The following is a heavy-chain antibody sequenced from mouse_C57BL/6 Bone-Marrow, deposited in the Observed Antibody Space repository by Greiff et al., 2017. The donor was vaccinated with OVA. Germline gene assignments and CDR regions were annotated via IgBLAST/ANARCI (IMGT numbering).Heavy chain of an antibody. J-gene: IGHJ1*03. CDR3: ARLGLRAGYFDV. D-gene: IGHD1-1*01. Sequence: EVKLQESGGGLVQPGGSLKLSCAASGFTFSDYYMYWVRQTPEKRLEWVAYISNGGGSTYYPDTVKGRFTISRDNAKNTLYLQMSRLKSEDTAMYYCARLGLRAGYFDVWGTGTTVTVSS. CDR2: ISNGGGST. V-gene: IGHV5-12*01. CDR1: GFTFSDYY.